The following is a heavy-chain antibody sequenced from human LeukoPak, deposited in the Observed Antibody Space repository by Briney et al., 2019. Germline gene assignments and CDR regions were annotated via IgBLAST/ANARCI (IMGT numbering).Heavy chain of an antibody. CDR2: IIPIFGTA. V-gene: IGHV1-69*01. CDR3: AMKAVPRPRLYDAFDF. Sequence: SVKVSCKASGGTFSSYAISWVRQAPGQGLEWMGGIIPIFGTANCAQKFRGRVTITADESTSTAYMELSSLRSEDTAVYYCAMKAVPRPRLYDAFDFWGQGTVVTVSS. J-gene: IGHJ3*01. D-gene: IGHD2-2*02. CDR1: GGTFSSYA.